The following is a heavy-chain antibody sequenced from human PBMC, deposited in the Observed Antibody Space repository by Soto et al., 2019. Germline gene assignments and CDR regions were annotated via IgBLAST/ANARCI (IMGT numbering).Heavy chain of an antibody. J-gene: IGHJ4*02. CDR3: AKSVYNWNDGFFDY. D-gene: IGHD1-1*01. Sequence: GGSLRLSCPASGFTVGSYGMHWVRQAPGKGLEWVAIISYDEINKYYADSVKGRFTIARDNSKNTLYLQMNSLRAEDTAVYYCAKSVYNWNDGFFDYWGQGTLVTVSS. CDR2: ISYDEINK. CDR1: GFTVGSYG. V-gene: IGHV3-30*18.